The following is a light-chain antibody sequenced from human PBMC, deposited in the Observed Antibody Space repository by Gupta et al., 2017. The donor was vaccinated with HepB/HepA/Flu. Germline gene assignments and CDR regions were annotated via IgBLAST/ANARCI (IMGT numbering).Light chain of an antibody. CDR1: SSDVGSYTF. J-gene: IGLJ2*01. CDR3: CSHAGSCTVV. Sequence: QSALTQPSSASGSPGQSVTISCTGPSSDVGSYTFVPWYQQNPGKAPKLLIYEVSKRPSGVSNCSSGSKSGNTASLTVAGLQAEDEADYYCCSHAGSCTVVFGGGTKLTVI. V-gene: IGLV2-23*02. CDR2: EVS.